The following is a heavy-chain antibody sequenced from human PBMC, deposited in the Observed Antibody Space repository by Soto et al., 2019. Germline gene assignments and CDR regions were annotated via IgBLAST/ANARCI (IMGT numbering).Heavy chain of an antibody. Sequence: EVQLLESGGGLVQPGGSLRLSCAASGFTFNDYAMNWVRQTPGKGLEWVSAISGRDGRNTYYANSVKGRFTVSRDNSKDTLYLQIHSLRPEDTAMYYCSNVRGWGQGALVTVSS. J-gene: IGHJ4*02. CDR3: SNVRG. V-gene: IGHV3-23*01. CDR1: GFTFNDYA. D-gene: IGHD6-6*01. CDR2: ISGRDGRNT.